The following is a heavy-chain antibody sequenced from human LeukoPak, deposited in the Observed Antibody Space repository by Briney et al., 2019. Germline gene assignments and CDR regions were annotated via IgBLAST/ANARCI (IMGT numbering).Heavy chain of an antibody. V-gene: IGHV3-48*01. CDR3: ASGYDFSSGSKRGFDN. CDR2: FSSSTTTI. CDR1: GFIFSDYA. D-gene: IGHD3-3*01. J-gene: IGHJ4*02. Sequence: GGSLRLSCAASGFIFSDYAMNWVRQAQGKGLDWISYFSSSTTTIYYADSVKGRFTISRDNAKSSLFLQMNSLRAEDTAVYYCASGYDFSSGSKRGFDNWGQGTRVTVSS.